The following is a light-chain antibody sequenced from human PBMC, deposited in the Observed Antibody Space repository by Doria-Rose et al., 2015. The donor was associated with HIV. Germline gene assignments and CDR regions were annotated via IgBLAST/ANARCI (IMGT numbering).Light chain of an antibody. J-gene: IGKJ1*01. CDR3: QHFDKYFSWT. Sequence: TQSPSTLSASVGDRVTITCRASQSISNWLAWYQQKPGHAPKLLIYKASTLQSGVPSRFRGSGSGTEFTLTINSLQPDDFATYYCQHFDKYFSWTFGHGTKVDIK. CDR1: QSISNW. V-gene: IGKV1-5*03. CDR2: KAS.